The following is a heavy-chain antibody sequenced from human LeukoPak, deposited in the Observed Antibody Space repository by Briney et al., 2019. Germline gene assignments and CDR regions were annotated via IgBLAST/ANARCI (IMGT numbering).Heavy chain of an antibody. CDR2: IYYSGST. V-gene: IGHV4-59*01. Sequence: SETLSLTCTVSGGSISSYYWSWIRQPPGKGLEWIGYIYYSGSTNYNPSLKSRVTISVDTSKNQCSLKLSSVTAADTAVYYCARSDILTGPTTFDYWGQGTLVTVSS. CDR1: GGSISSYY. D-gene: IGHD3-9*01. CDR3: ARSDILTGPTTFDY. J-gene: IGHJ4*02.